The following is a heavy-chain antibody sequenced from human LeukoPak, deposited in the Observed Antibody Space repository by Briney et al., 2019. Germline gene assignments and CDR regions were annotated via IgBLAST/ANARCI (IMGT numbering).Heavy chain of an antibody. Sequence: SETLSLTCTVSGGSISSYYWSWIRQPPGKGLEWIGYIYHSGSTYYNPSLKSRVTISVDRSKNQFSLKLSSVTAADTAVYYCARVYCSGGSCYLFDYWGQGTLVTVSS. V-gene: IGHV4-30-2*01. J-gene: IGHJ4*02. CDR2: IYHSGST. CDR1: GGSISSYY. D-gene: IGHD2-15*01. CDR3: ARVYCSGGSCYLFDY.